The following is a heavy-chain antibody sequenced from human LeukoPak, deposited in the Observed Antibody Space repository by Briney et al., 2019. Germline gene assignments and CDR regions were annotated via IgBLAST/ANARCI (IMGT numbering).Heavy chain of an antibody. Sequence: GGSLRLSCAASGFTFSSYAMSWVRQAPGKGLEWVSAISGSGGSTYYADSVKGRFTISRDNSKNTLYLQMNSLRAEDTAVYCCARGGQYYIDYWGQGTLVTVSS. J-gene: IGHJ4*02. CDR1: GFTFSSYA. V-gene: IGHV3-23*01. CDR2: ISGSGGST. D-gene: IGHD3-10*01. CDR3: ARGGQYYIDY.